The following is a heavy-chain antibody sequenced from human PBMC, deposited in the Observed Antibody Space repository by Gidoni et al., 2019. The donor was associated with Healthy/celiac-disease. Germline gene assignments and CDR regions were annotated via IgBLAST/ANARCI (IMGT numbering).Heavy chain of an antibody. D-gene: IGHD3-3*01. CDR3: AKRGVVIPQDYYYYYYMDV. CDR2: ISGSGGST. Sequence: EVQLLESGGGLVQPGGSLRLSCAASGFTFSSYAMSWVRQAPGKGLEWVSAISGSGGSTYYADSVKGRFTISRDNSKNTLYLQMNSLRAEDTAVYYCAKRGVVIPQDYYYYYYMDVWGKGTTVTVSS. J-gene: IGHJ6*03. CDR1: GFTFSSYA. V-gene: IGHV3-23*01.